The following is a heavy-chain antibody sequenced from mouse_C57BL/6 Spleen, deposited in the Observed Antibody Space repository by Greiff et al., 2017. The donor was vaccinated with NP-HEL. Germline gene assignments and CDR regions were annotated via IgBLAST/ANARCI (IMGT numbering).Heavy chain of an antibody. CDR2: IHPNSGST. CDR3: ARSGYGSSYDY. D-gene: IGHD1-1*01. Sequence: QVQLQQPGAELVKPGASVKLSCKASGYTFTSYWMHWVKQRPGQGLEWIGMIHPNSGSTNYNEKFKSKARLTVDKSSSTAYMQLSSLTSEDSAVYYCARSGYGSSYDYWGQGTTLTVSS. J-gene: IGHJ2*01. V-gene: IGHV1-64*01. CDR1: GYTFTSYW.